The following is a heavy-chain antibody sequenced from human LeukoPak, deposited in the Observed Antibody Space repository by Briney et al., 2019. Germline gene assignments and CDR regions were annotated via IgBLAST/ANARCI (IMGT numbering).Heavy chain of an antibody. CDR1: GGSNSSYY. J-gene: IGHJ5*02. Sequence: PSETLSLTCTVSGGSNSSYYWSWIRQAAGKGLEWIGRIYTSGSTNYNPSLKSRVTMSVDMSKNQFSLNLTSVTAADTAVYYCARETWISRWFDPWGQGTLVTVSS. CDR3: ARETWISRWFDP. V-gene: IGHV4-4*07. CDR2: IYTSGST. D-gene: IGHD2-2*03.